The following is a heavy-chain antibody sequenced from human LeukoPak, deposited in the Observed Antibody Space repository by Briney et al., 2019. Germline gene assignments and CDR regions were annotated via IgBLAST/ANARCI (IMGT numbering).Heavy chain of an antibody. D-gene: IGHD3-22*01. CDR2: MNPNSGNT. Sequence: ASVKVSCKASGYTFTNYDINWVRQATGQGLEWMGWMNPNSGNTGYAQKFQGRVTMTRNTSISTAYMELSSLRSEDTAVYYCARNYYDSSGYYLGLYYYYYMDVWGKGTTVTVSS. V-gene: IGHV1-8*01. CDR3: ARNYYDSSGYYLGLYYYYYMDV. J-gene: IGHJ6*03. CDR1: GYTFTNYD.